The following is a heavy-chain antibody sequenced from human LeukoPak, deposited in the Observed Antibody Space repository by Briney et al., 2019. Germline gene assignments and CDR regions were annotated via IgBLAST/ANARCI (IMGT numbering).Heavy chain of an antibody. V-gene: IGHV1-2*02. CDR2: FKANSGAT. CDR1: GYTFTGYH. Sequence: ASVKVSCKTSGYTFTGYHVHWVRQAPGQGLEWMGWFKANSGATKYAQKFQGRVTMTRDTSIGTDYMELTSLISDDTAVYYCARDPIDGNYYFDYWGQGTLVTVSS. D-gene: IGHD5-24*01. J-gene: IGHJ4*02. CDR3: ARDPIDGNYYFDY.